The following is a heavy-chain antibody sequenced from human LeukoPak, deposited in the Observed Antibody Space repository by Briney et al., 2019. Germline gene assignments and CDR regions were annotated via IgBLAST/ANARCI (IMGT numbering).Heavy chain of an antibody. D-gene: IGHD6-13*01. CDR2: INPNSGGT. CDR3: ARGIAARPTPYYYYYYYMDV. V-gene: IGHV1-2*02. J-gene: IGHJ6*03. CDR1: GYTFTGYY. Sequence: ASVKVSCKASGYTFTGYYMHWVRQAPGQGLEWMGWINPNSGGTNHAQKFQGRVTMTRDTSISTAYMELSRLRSDDTAVYYCARGIAARPTPYYYYYYYMDVWGKGTTVTVSS.